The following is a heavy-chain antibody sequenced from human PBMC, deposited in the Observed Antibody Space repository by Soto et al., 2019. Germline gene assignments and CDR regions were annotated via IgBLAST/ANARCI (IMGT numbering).Heavy chain of an antibody. J-gene: IGHJ6*02. CDR2: IYYSGST. CDR3: ARGGRRSAGMDV. V-gene: IGHV4-31*03. CDR1: GGSISSGGYY. Sequence: QVQLQESGPGLVKPSQTLSLTCTVSGGSISSGGYYWSWIRQHPGKGLEWIGYIYYSGSTYYTPTLKSRVTISVDTSKNQSSLKLSSVTAADTAVYYCARGGRRSAGMDVWGQGTTVTVSS.